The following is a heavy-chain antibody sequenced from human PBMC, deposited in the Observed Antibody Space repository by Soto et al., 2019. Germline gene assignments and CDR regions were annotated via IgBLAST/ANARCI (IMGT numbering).Heavy chain of an antibody. CDR1: GFTFSSYS. CDR3: ARGSRVVVVAAIIVDP. V-gene: IGHV3-21*01. J-gene: IGHJ5*02. D-gene: IGHD2-15*01. Sequence: GGSLRLSCAASGFTFSSYSMNWVRQAPGKGLEWVSSISSSSSYIYYADSVKGRFTISRDNAKNSLYLQMNSLRAEDTAVYYCARGSRVVVVAAIIVDPWGQGTLVTVSS. CDR2: ISSSSSYI.